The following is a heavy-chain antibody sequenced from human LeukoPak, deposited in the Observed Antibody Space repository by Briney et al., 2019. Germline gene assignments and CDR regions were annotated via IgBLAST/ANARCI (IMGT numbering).Heavy chain of an antibody. CDR1: GFTFNNYW. Sequence: GGSLRLSCAASGFTFNNYWTHWVRQAPGKGLVWVSRINNYGTTKTYADSVKGRFTISRDKANNTVYLQMNSLRPEDTAVYYCARDPVTNYCGGDCKSLDYWGQGTLVTVSS. V-gene: IGHV3-74*01. CDR3: ARDPVTNYCGGDCKSLDY. J-gene: IGHJ4*02. CDR2: INNYGTTK. D-gene: IGHD2-21*02.